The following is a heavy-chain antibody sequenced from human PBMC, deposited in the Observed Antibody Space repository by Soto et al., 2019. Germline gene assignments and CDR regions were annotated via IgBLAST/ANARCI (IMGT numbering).Heavy chain of an antibody. J-gene: IGHJ4*02. CDR2: ISGSGGTT. Sequence: VGSLRLSCAASGFTFSTYAMSWVRQAPGKGLEWVSAISGSGGTTFYADSVKGRFTFSRDNSKNTLYLQMNSLRAEDTAVYYCAKSGTYCSGTGCYPFYFDYWGQGTLVTVSS. V-gene: IGHV3-23*01. CDR3: AKSGTYCSGTGCYPFYFDY. D-gene: IGHD2-2*01. CDR1: GFTFSTYA.